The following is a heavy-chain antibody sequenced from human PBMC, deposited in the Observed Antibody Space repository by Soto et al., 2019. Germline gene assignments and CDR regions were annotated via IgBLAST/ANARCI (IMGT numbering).Heavy chain of an antibody. J-gene: IGHJ5*02. CDR3: ARSRGQPSKRGYRFDP. D-gene: IGHD1-1*01. Sequence: QVQLVQSGAEVKKPGASVKVSCKASGYTFTSYDINWVRQATGQGLEWMGWMNPNSGNTGYAQKFQGRVTMTRNTSISTAYMELSSLRSEDTAVDYPARSRGQPSKRGYRFDPWGQGTLVTVSS. V-gene: IGHV1-8*01. CDR2: MNPNSGNT. CDR1: GYTFTSYD.